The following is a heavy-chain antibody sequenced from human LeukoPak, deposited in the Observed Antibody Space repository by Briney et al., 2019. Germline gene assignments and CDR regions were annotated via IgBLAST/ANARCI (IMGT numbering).Heavy chain of an antibody. D-gene: IGHD4-17*01. CDR3: AKFPYGDYVHY. J-gene: IGHJ4*02. V-gene: IGHV3-7*05. Sequence: PGRSLRLSCAASGFTFSNFWMSWVRQAPGKGLEWVANIKGDGSEKYHVDSVKGRFTISRDNAKNTLYLQMNSLRAEDTAVYYCAKFPYGDYVHYWGQGTLVTVSS. CDR1: GFTFSNFW. CDR2: IKGDGSEK.